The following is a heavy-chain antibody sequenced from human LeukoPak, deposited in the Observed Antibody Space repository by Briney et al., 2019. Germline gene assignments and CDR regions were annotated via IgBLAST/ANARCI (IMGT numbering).Heavy chain of an antibody. V-gene: IGHV4-38-2*02. J-gene: IGHJ4*02. CDR3: AREDGLFDS. Sequence: SETLSLTCAVSGYSISSYYYWAWIRQPPGKGLEWIGNIFHTGDTNYNPSLMSRLTLTVASSNNQFSLRLTSVTAADTAVYYCAREDGLFDSWGQGTLVTVSS. CDR2: IFHTGDT. D-gene: IGHD5-24*01. CDR1: GYSISSYYY.